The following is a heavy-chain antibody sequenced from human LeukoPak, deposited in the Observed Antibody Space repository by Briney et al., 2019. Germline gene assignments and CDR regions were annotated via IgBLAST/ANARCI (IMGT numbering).Heavy chain of an antibody. CDR2: LSPSSSPM. CDR3: ARGADYGDYVSRGVFDY. CDR1: GFTFSSYS. J-gene: IGHJ4*02. D-gene: IGHD4-17*01. Sequence: TGGSLRLSCAASGFTFSSYSMTWVRQTPGKGLEWASFLSPSSSPMYYADSVKGRFTISRDNAKNSLYLQMNNLRAEDTAVYYCARGADYGDYVSRGVFDYWGQGTLVTVSS. V-gene: IGHV3-48*01.